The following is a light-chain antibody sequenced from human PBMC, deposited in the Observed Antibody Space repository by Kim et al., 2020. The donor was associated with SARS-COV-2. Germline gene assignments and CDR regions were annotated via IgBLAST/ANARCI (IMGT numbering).Light chain of an antibody. CDR3: QAWDSSTVV. CDR1: KLGDKY. CDR2: QDS. J-gene: IGLJ2*01. V-gene: IGLV3-1*01. Sequence: SYAPPPPPSFSVSPGQTASITCSGDKLGDKYACWYQQKPGQSPVLVIYQDSKRPSGIPERFSGSNSGNTATLTISGTQAMDEADYYCQAWDSSTVVFGGGTQLTVL.